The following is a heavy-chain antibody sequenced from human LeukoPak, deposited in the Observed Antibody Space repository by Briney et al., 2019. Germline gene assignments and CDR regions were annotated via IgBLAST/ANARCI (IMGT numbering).Heavy chain of an antibody. CDR3: ARDQGLWFGELSPGY. CDR2: IIPILGIA. D-gene: IGHD3-10*01. V-gene: IGHV1-69*04. Sequence: ASVKVSCKASGGTFSSYAISWVRQAPGQGLEWMGRIIPILGIANYAQKFQGRVTITADKSTSTAYMELSSLRSEDTAVYYCARDQGLWFGELSPGYWGQGTLVTVSS. J-gene: IGHJ4*02. CDR1: GGTFSSYA.